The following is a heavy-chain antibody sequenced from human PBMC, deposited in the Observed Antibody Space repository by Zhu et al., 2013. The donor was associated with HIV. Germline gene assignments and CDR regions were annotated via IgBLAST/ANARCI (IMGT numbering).Heavy chain of an antibody. Sequence: QVQLVQSGAEVKKPGSSVKVSCKTSGGTFSNYAISWVRQAPGQGPEWMGGVIPIFGTTKYAQNFQGRVTITAVESTGTTYLQLDSLRSEDTAVYYCALDSTYPHYFDSRGSPGGVFDYWGQGTHVAVSS. D-gene: IGHD3-22*01. J-gene: IGHJ4*01. CDR3: ALDSTYPHYFDSRGSPGGVFDY. CDR1: GGTFSNYA. V-gene: IGHV1-69*01. CDR2: VIPIFGTT.